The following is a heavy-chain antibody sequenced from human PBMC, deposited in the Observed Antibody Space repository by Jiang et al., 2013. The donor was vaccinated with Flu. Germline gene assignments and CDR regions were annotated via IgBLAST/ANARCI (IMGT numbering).Heavy chain of an antibody. V-gene: IGHV4-59*01. D-gene: IGHD3-22*01. CDR3: ARAIYYDSSGYHNWFDP. Sequence: GSGLVKPSETLSLTCTVSGGSISSYYWSWIRQPPGKGLEWIGYIYYSGSTNYNPSLKSRVTISVDTSKNQFSLKLSSVTAADTAVYYCARAIYYDSSGYHNWFDPGAREPWSPSPQ. CDR2: IYYSGST. CDR1: GGSISSYY. J-gene: IGHJ5*02.